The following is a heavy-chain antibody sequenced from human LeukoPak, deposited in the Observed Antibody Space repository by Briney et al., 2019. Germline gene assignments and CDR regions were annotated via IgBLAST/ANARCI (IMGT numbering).Heavy chain of an antibody. V-gene: IGHV4-61*08. CDR2: IYYSGST. Sequence: SETLSLTCTVSGVSISSGGYYWSWIRQPPGKGLEWIGYIYYSGSTNYNPSLKSRVTISVDTSKNQFSLKLSSVTAADTAVYYCARVALPNYYYYGMDVWGQGTTVTVSS. CDR3: ARVALPNYYYYGMDV. D-gene: IGHD3-16*02. CDR1: GVSISSGGYY. J-gene: IGHJ6*02.